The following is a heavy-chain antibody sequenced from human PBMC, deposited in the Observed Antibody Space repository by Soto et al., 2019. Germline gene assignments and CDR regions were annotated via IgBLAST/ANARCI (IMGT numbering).Heavy chain of an antibody. Sequence: PSETLSLTCNVSGVSISRTSYSWSWIRQSPGKGLEWIGYIYYSGSTYYNPSLKSRVTISVDTSKNQFSLKLSSVTAADTAVYYCARETIAAEPTRYYYGMDVWGQGTTVTVSS. CDR1: GVSISRTSYS. D-gene: IGHD6-13*01. CDR2: IYYSGST. CDR3: ARETIAAEPTRYYYGMDV. V-gene: IGHV4-30-4*08. J-gene: IGHJ6*02.